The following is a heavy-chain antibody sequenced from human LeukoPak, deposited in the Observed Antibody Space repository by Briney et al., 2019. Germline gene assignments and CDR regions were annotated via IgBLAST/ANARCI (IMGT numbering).Heavy chain of an antibody. CDR3: AKDKSYYYDSGSYGLDY. CDR2: ISGSGGST. CDR1: GFTFSSYA. V-gene: IGHV3-23*01. Sequence: GSLRLSCAASGFTFSSYAMSWVRQAPGKGLEWVSAISGSGGSTYYADSVKGRFTISRDNSKNTLYLQMNSLRAEDTAVYYCAKDKSYYYDSGSYGLDYWGQGILVTVSS. D-gene: IGHD3-10*01. J-gene: IGHJ4*02.